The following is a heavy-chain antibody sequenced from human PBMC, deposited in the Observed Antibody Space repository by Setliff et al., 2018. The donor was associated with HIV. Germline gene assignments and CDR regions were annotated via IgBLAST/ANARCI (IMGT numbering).Heavy chain of an antibody. J-gene: IGHJ4*02. Sequence: SETLSLTCTVSGGTVNSGGYYWSWIRQHPGKGLEWIGFIYHRGNTHYNSSLKSRLTISVDTSKNQFSLKLNSVTAADTAVYFCARVALAGMSARPFHFDYWGQGALVTVSS. CDR2: IYHRGNT. V-gene: IGHV4-31*03. CDR3: ARVALAGMSARPFHFDY. CDR1: GGTVNSGGYY. D-gene: IGHD6-6*01.